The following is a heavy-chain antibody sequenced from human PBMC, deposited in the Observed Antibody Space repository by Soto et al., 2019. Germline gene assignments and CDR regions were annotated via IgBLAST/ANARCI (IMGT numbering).Heavy chain of an antibody. D-gene: IGHD6-6*01. CDR1: GYTFTSYG. CDR2: ISAHNGNT. J-gene: IGHJ4*02. CDR3: ARGRDGDY. V-gene: IGHV1-18*01. Sequence: QVHLVQSGAEVKKPGASVKVSCKGSGYTFTSYGITWVRQAPGQGLEWMGWISAHNGNTDYAQKLQGRVTVTRDTSTSTAYMELRSLRSNDTAVYYCARGRDGDYWGQGALVTVSS.